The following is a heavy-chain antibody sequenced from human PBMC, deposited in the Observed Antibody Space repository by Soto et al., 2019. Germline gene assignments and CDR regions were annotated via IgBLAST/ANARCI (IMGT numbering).Heavy chain of an antibody. CDR3: ARDSYNSPWSGYDEAPGY. Sequence: ESGGGLVKPGGSLRLSCAASGFTFSDYYMSWIRQAPGTGLEWVSYISSSGSTIYYADSVKGRFTISRDNAKNSLYLQMNSLRAEDTAVYYCARDSYNSPWSGYDEAPGYWGQGTLVTVSS. V-gene: IGHV3-11*01. CDR2: ISSSGSTI. J-gene: IGHJ4*02. D-gene: IGHD5-12*01. CDR1: GFTFSDYY.